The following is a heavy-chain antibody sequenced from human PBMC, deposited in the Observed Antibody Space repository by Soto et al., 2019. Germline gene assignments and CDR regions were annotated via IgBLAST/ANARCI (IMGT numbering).Heavy chain of an antibody. CDR3: ARCKCNYYYGMDV. Sequence: PSETLSLTCAVSGGSISSGGYYWSWIRQPPGKGLEWIGYIYYSGITNYNPSLKSRVTISVDTSKNQFSLKLSSVTAADTAVYYCARCKCNYYYGMDVWGQGTTVTVSS. V-gene: IGHV4-61*08. J-gene: IGHJ6*02. CDR1: GGSISSGGYY. CDR2: IYYSGIT.